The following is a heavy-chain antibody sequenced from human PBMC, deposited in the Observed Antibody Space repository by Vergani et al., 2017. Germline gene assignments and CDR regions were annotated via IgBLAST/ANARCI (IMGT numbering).Heavy chain of an antibody. CDR2: IYYSGST. V-gene: IGHV4-31*03. Sequence: QVQLQESGPGLVKPSQTLSLTCTVSGGSISSGGYYWSWIRQHPGKGLEWIGYIYYSGSTHYNPSLKSRVTISVDTSKNQFSLKLSSVTASDTAVYYCARAPKESWLQGAPFDYWGQGTLVTVSS. CDR3: ARAPKESWLQGAPFDY. D-gene: IGHD5-24*01. J-gene: IGHJ4*02. CDR1: GGSISSGGYY.